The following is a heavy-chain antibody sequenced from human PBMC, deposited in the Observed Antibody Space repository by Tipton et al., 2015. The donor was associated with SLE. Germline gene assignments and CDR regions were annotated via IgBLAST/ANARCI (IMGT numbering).Heavy chain of an antibody. V-gene: IGHV1-2*02. CDR3: ARESLGDSSGYSLDYFDY. J-gene: IGHJ4*02. D-gene: IGHD3-22*01. Sequence: QLVQSGAEVKKPWASVKVSCKASGYTFTGYYMHWVRQAPGQGLEWMGWINPNSGGTNYAQKFQGRVTMTRDTSISTAYMELSRLRSDDTAVYYCARESLGDSSGYSLDYFDYWGQGTLVTVSS. CDR1: GYTFTGYY. CDR2: INPNSGGT.